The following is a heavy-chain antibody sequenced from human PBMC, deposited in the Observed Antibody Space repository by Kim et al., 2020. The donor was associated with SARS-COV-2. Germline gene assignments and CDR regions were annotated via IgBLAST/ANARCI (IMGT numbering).Heavy chain of an antibody. CDR3: ARRTMYWQWLGGNWFDP. D-gene: IGHD6-19*01. CDR2: IYYSGST. CDR1: GGSISSSSYY. J-gene: IGHJ5*02. V-gene: IGHV4-39*01. Sequence: SETLSLTCTVSGGSISSSSYYWGWIRQPPGKGLEWIGSIYYSGSTYYNPSLKSRVTISVDTSKNQFSLKLSSVTAADTAVYYCARRTMYWQWLGGNWFDPWGQGTLVTVSS.